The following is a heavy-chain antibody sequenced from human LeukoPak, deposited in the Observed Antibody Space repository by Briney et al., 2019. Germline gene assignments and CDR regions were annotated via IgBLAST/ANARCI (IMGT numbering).Heavy chain of an antibody. D-gene: IGHD3-22*01. CDR1: GFTFNDYW. Sequence: QPGGSLRLSCAASGFTFNDYWMSWVRHSPGKGLEWVANIKHDGSEKYYVDSVKGRFTISRDNAKSSLYLQMNSLRAEGTAMYFCATDRSQTSDSNGYYPDALNIWGQGTMVTVSS. J-gene: IGHJ3*02. CDR2: IKHDGSEK. CDR3: ATDRSQTSDSNGYYPDALNI. V-gene: IGHV3-7*01.